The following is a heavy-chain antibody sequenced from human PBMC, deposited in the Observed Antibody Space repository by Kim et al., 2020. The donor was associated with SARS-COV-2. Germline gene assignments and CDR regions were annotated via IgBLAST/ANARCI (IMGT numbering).Heavy chain of an antibody. CDR3: ATERRGYGGYAGAFDI. CDR2: FDPEDGET. J-gene: IGHJ3*02. V-gene: IGHV1-24*01. Sequence: ASVKVSCKVSGYTLTELSMHWVRQAPGKGLEWMGGFDPEDGETIYAHKFQGRVTMTEDTSTDTAYMELSSLRSEDTAVYYCATERRGYGGYAGAFDIWGQGKMVTVSS. CDR1: GYTLTELS. D-gene: IGHD5-12*01.